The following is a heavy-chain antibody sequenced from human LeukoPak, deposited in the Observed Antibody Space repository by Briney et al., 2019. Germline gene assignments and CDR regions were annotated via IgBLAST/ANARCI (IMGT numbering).Heavy chain of an antibody. CDR3: APQVGIAADFDY. CDR2: ISSSSSYI. Sequence: GGSLRLSCAASGFTVSSNYMSWVRQAPGKGLEWVSSISSSSSYIYYADSVKGRFTISRDNAKNSLYLQMNSLRAKDTAVYYCAPQVGIAADFDYWGQGTLVTVSS. CDR1: GFTVSSNY. D-gene: IGHD6-13*01. J-gene: IGHJ4*02. V-gene: IGHV3-21*01.